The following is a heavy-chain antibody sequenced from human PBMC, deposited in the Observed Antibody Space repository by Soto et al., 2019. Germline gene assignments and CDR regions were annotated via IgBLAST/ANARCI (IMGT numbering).Heavy chain of an antibody. CDR1: GGSGGSFSGYY. D-gene: IGHD3-22*01. V-gene: IGHV4-34*01. Sequence: QVQLQQWGAGLLKPSETLSLTCAVYGGSGGSFSGYYWSWIRQPPGKVLEWIGEINHSGSTNYNRYLKGRVHIAVDTSKNQFSPKLSSVTAADTAVYYCARHNYDSSGYFHYYYGIDVWGQGTTVTVYS. CDR2: INHSGST. J-gene: IGHJ6*02. CDR3: ARHNYDSSGYFHYYYGIDV.